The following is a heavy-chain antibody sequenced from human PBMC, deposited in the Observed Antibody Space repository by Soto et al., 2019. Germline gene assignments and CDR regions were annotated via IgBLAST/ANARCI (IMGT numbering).Heavy chain of an antibody. CDR3: VRDVNYYDSSGHRDY. J-gene: IGHJ4*02. CDR2: ISSTSTYI. D-gene: IGHD3-22*01. CDR1: GFTFSTYS. Sequence: GGSLRLSCAASGFTFSTYSMHWVRQTPGKGLEWVSSISSTSTYIYYADSVKGRFTISRDNAKNSLYLQMNSLRGEDTAVYYCVRDVNYYDSSGHRDYWGQGTLVTVSS. V-gene: IGHV3-21*01.